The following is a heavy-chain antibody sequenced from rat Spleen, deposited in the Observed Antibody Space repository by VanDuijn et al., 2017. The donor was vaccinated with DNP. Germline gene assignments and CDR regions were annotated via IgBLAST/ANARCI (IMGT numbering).Heavy chain of an antibody. CDR2: IGSAAYAP. Sequence: EVQLVESGGGLVQPGRSLKLSCAASGFTFSAYYMAWVRQAPAKGLEWVAYIGSAAYAPYYGDSVKGRFTISRDNAKSTLYLQMNSLRSEDMATYYWVRWNWGHFDYWGQGVMVTVSS. J-gene: IGHJ2*01. D-gene: IGHD3-6*01. V-gene: IGHV5-22*01. CDR3: VRWNWGHFDY. CDR1: GFTFSAYY.